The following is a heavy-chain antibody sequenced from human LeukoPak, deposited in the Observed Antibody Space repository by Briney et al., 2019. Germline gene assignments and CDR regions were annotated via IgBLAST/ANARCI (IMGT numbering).Heavy chain of an antibody. V-gene: IGHV1-3*01. J-gene: IGHJ4*02. CDR1: GYTFTSYA. Sequence: ASVKVSCKASGYTFTSYAMHWVRQAPGQRLEWMGWINAGNGNTKYSQKFQGRVTITRDTSASTAYMELSSLRSEDTAVYYCARADDFWSGLYYFDYWGQGTQVTVSS. D-gene: IGHD3-3*01. CDR3: ARADDFWSGLYYFDY. CDR2: INAGNGNT.